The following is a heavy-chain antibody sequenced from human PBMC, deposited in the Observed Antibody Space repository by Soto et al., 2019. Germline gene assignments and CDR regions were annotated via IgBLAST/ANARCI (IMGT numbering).Heavy chain of an antibody. Sequence: KPSETLSLTCTVSGGSISSYYWSWIRQPPGKGLEWIGYIYYSGSTNYNPSLKSRVTISVDTSKNQFSLKLSSVTAADTAVYYCARVGRRVDTAMVYYYYYGMDVWGQGTTVTVSS. D-gene: IGHD5-18*01. CDR3: ARVGRRVDTAMVYYYYYGMDV. V-gene: IGHV4-59*01. CDR1: GGSISSYY. CDR2: IYYSGST. J-gene: IGHJ6*02.